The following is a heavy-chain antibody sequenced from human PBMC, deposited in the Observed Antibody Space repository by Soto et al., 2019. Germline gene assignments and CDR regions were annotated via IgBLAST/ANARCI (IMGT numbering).Heavy chain of an antibody. CDR2: IYHSGAT. V-gene: IGHV4-4*02. Sequence: QVHLQESGPGLVKPSGTLSLTCAVSGDSITSSNWWSWVRQAPGKGPEWIGEIYHSGATTYNPSLKNRATISVDPSNNHFSLKLTSVTAADTAVYFCARDLGTGTDYWGRGTLVTVAS. J-gene: IGHJ4*02. D-gene: IGHD1-1*01. CDR1: GDSITSSNW. CDR3: ARDLGTGTDY.